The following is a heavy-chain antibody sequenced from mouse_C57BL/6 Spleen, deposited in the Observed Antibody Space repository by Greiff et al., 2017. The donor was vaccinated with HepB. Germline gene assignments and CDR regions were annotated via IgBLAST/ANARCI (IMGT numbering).Heavy chain of an antibody. CDR3: ARDLGIYYYGSSYVGFAY. Sequence: EVKLMESGGGLVKPGGSLKLSCAASGFTFSSYAMSWVRQTPEKRLEWVATISDGGSYTYYPDNVKGRVTISRDNAKNNLYLQMRHLKSEDTALYYCARDLGIYYYGSSYVGFAYWGQGTLVTVSA. CDR2: ISDGGSYT. CDR1: GFTFSSYA. V-gene: IGHV5-4*01. D-gene: IGHD1-1*01. J-gene: IGHJ3*01.